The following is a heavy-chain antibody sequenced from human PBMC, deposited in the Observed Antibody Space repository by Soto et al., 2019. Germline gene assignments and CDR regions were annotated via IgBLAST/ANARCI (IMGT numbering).Heavy chain of an antibody. CDR2: ISSSSSYT. V-gene: IGHV3-11*06. Sequence: GGSLRLSCAASGFTFSDYYMSWIRQAPGKGLEWVSYISSSSSYTNYADSVKGRFTISRDNAKNSLYLQMNSLRAEDTAVYYCAIDRLRGRSPPAFDIWGQGTIVTVSS. J-gene: IGHJ3*02. CDR3: AIDRLRGRSPPAFDI. D-gene: IGHD2-15*01. CDR1: GFTFSDYY.